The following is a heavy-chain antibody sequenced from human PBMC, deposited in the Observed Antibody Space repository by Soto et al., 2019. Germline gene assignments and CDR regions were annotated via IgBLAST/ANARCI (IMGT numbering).Heavy chain of an antibody. CDR2: IIPIFGTA. D-gene: IGHD6-19*01. CDR1: GGTFSSYA. Sequence: SVKVSCKASGGTFSSYAISWVRQAPGQGLEWMGGIIPIFGTANYAQKFQGRVTITADESTSTAYMELSSLRSEDTAVYYCAKLIAVAGTPPYYYYGMDVWGQGTTVTVSS. CDR3: AKLIAVAGTPPYYYYGMDV. V-gene: IGHV1-69*13. J-gene: IGHJ6*02.